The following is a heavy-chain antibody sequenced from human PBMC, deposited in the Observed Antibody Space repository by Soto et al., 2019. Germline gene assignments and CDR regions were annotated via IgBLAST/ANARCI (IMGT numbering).Heavy chain of an antibody. CDR3: ASGSGWFLKY. J-gene: IGHJ4*02. CDR2: IYTGGST. Sequence: GGSLRLSCAASGFIVSSNYMNWVRQAPGEGLEWVSIIYTGGSTYYADSVKGRLTISRDNSKTTVFLQMNSLRAEDTAVYYCASGSGWFLKYWGQGVLVTVSS. D-gene: IGHD6-19*01. CDR1: GFIVSSNY. V-gene: IGHV3-53*01.